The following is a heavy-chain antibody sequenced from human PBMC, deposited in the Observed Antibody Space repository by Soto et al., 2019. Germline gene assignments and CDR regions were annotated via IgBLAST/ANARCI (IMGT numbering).Heavy chain of an antibody. D-gene: IGHD4-17*01. J-gene: IGHJ4*02. CDR2: IYYSRST. CDR3: TRVGGYYGDYPHFDY. V-gene: IGHV4-59*01. Sequence: PSETQSLTCSVSGSSIRPYYWSWIRQPPRKGPESIGNIYYSRSTNYNPALKSPLIMSAASSKNQASLRLNSVTAAEAAVYYCTRVGGYYGDYPHFDYWGQGALVPVSS. CDR1: GSSIRPYY.